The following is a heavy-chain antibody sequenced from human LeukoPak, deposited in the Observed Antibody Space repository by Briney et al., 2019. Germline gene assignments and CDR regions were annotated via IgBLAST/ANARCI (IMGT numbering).Heavy chain of an antibody. CDR1: GLTFSTYT. CDR2: IGGDGGGGT. V-gene: IGHV3-23*01. Sequence: GGSLRLSCAASGLTFSTYTTAWVRQAPGGGLEWVSGIGGDGGGGTYYADSVKGRFAISRDNSKSTLYLQMNSLRVEDTAVYYCVKDFGRNLGGPGYWGRGTLVTASS. CDR3: VKDFGRNLGGPGY. J-gene: IGHJ4*02. D-gene: IGHD3-10*01.